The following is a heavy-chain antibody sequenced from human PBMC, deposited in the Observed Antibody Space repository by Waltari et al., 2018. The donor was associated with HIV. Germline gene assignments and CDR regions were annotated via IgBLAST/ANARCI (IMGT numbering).Heavy chain of an antibody. CDR2: IWYDGSNK. V-gene: IGHV3-33*01. D-gene: IGHD6-6*01. CDR1: GFTFKNYG. J-gene: IGHJ4*02. Sequence: QVQLVESGGGVVQPGRSLRLSCAASGFTFKNYGMHWVRQAPGKGVEWVAVIWYDGSNKYFADSVKGQFTISRDNSKNRLYLQMNSLGAEDTAVYYCARDRGGSSSLVLDSWGQGTLVTVSS. CDR3: ARDRGGSSSLVLDS.